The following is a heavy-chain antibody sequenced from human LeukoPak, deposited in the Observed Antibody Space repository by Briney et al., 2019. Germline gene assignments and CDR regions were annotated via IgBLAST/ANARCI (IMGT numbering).Heavy chain of an antibody. Sequence: PGGSLRLSCAASGFTFSTYGMHWVRQAPGKGLEWVAVISYDGSNKYYADSVKGRFTISRDNSKNTLYLQMNSMRAEDTAVYYCAKVTDYGDAPIGAFDIWGQGTMVTVSS. CDR3: AKVTDYGDAPIGAFDI. J-gene: IGHJ3*02. CDR1: GFTFSTYG. V-gene: IGHV3-30*18. CDR2: ISYDGSNK. D-gene: IGHD4-17*01.